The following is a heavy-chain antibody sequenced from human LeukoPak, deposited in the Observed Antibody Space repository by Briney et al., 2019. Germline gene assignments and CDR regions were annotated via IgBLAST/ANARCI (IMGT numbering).Heavy chain of an antibody. CDR3: AREGPRGNSQFDY. Sequence: GGSLRLSCAASGFTFSSYGMHWVRQAPGKGLEWVALIWYDGGNKYYADSVKGRLTISRDNSKNTLYLQMNSLRAEDTAVYYCAREGPRGNSQFDYWGQGTLVTVSS. CDR1: GFTFSSYG. V-gene: IGHV3-33*01. CDR2: IWYDGGNK. D-gene: IGHD2/OR15-2a*01. J-gene: IGHJ4*02.